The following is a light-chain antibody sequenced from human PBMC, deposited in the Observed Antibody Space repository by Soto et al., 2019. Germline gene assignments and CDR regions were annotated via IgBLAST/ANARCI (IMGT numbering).Light chain of an antibody. Sequence: EIVMTQSPDTLSVSPGERAALSCRTSQSVSSDLAWYQQKPGQAPRLLIYGASNRATGIPARFSGSGSGTEFTLTISSLQSEDFAVYYCHHYSNWPPYTFGQGTNLEI. CDR1: QSVSSD. V-gene: IGKV3D-15*01. CDR3: HHYSNWPPYT. J-gene: IGKJ2*01. CDR2: GAS.